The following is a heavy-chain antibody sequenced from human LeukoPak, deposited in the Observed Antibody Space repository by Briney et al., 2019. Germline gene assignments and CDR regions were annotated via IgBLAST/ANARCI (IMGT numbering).Heavy chain of an antibody. Sequence: ASVKVSCTVSGYTLTELSMHWVRQAPGKGLEWMGGFDPEDGETIYAQKFQGRVTMTEDTSTDTAYMELSSLRSEDTAVYYCAVRYFDWLERNWFDPWGQGTLVTVSS. D-gene: IGHD3-9*01. J-gene: IGHJ5*02. CDR1: GYTLTELS. CDR3: AVRYFDWLERNWFDP. V-gene: IGHV1-24*01. CDR2: FDPEDGET.